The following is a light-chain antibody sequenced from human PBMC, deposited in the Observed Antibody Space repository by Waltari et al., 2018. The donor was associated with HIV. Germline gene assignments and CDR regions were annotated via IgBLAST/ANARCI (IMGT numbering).Light chain of an antibody. CDR2: DNG. CDR3: QSYDSSLSGHVL. J-gene: IGLJ2*01. Sequence: QSVLTQPPSVSGAPGQRVTISCTGSRSNIGAGYDVHWYQQLPATAPKLLIYDNGHRPSWVPARFSGSKSGTSASLAITGVQTEDEAEYYCQSYDSSLSGHVLFGGGTILTVL. V-gene: IGLV1-40*01. CDR1: RSNIGAGYD.